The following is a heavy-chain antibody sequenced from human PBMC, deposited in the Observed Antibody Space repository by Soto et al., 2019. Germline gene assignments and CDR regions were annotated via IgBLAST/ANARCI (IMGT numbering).Heavy chain of an antibody. CDR1: GYTFTSYD. V-gene: IGHV1-8*01. Sequence: ASVKVSCKASGYTFTSYDINWVRQATGQGLEWMGWMNPNSGNTGYAQKFQGRVTMTRNTSIGTPYMELSSLRYEDTAVYYCARGVVTDYDFWSGYYSEYFDYWGQGTLVTVSS. D-gene: IGHD3-3*01. CDR2: MNPNSGNT. J-gene: IGHJ4*02. CDR3: ARGVVTDYDFWSGYYSEYFDY.